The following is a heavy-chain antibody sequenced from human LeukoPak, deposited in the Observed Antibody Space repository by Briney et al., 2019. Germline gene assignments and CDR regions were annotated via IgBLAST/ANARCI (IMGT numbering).Heavy chain of an antibody. V-gene: IGHV1-2*02. CDR3: ARDERSSGPPFDY. D-gene: IGHD6-19*01. Sequence: ASVKVSCKASGYTFTGYYMHWVRQAPGQGLEWMGWINPNSGGTNYAQKFQGRVTMTRDTSISTAYMELSRLRSDDTAVYYCARDERSSGPPFDYWGQGTLVTVSS. CDR1: GYTFTGYY. CDR2: INPNSGGT. J-gene: IGHJ4*02.